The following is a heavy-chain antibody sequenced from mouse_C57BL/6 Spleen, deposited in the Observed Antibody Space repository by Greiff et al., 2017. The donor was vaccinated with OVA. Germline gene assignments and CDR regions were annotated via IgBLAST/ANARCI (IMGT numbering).Heavy chain of an antibody. D-gene: IGHD1-1*01. V-gene: IGHV1-53*01. J-gene: IGHJ4*01. CDR1: GYTFTSYW. Sequence: QVQLQQPGTELVKPGASVKLSCKASGYTFTSYWMHWVKQRPGQGLEWIGNINPTNGGTNYNEKFKSKATLTVDKSSSTAYMQLSSLTSEDSAVYYCARPSYYGSSYNYAMDYWGQGTSVTVSS. CDR2: INPTNGGT. CDR3: ARPSYYGSSYNYAMDY.